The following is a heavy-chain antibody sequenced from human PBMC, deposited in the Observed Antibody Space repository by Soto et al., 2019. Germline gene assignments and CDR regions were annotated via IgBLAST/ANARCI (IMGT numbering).Heavy chain of an antibody. CDR2: IIPIFGTA. Sequence: GASVKVSCKASGGTFSSYAISWLRQAPGQRLEWMGGIIPIFGTANYAQKFQGRVTITADESTSTAYMELSSLRSEDTAVYYCARTYDTTGPIDYWGQGTLVTVSS. CDR3: ARTYDTTGPIDY. CDR1: GGTFSSYA. D-gene: IGHD3-9*01. V-gene: IGHV1-69*13. J-gene: IGHJ4*02.